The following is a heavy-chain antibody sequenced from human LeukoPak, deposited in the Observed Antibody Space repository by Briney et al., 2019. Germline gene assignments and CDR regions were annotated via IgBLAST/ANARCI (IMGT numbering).Heavy chain of an antibody. J-gene: IGHJ4*02. Sequence: GGSLRLSCAVSGLTFSRYAMSWVRQAPGKGLEWVSYISSSGSTIYYADSVKGRFTISRDNAKNSLYLQMNSLRAEDTAVYYCARGHSSSFAVDYWGQGTLVTVSS. V-gene: IGHV3-48*04. CDR3: ARGHSSSFAVDY. CDR1: GLTFSRYA. D-gene: IGHD6-13*01. CDR2: ISSSGSTI.